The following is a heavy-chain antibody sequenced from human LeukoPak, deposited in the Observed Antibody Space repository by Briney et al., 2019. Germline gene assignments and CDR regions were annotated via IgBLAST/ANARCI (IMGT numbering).Heavy chain of an antibody. D-gene: IGHD3-16*02. CDR3: AREDSDYVWGSYRTFDY. CDR1: GGSISSSSYY. V-gene: IGHV4-39*07. J-gene: IGHJ4*02. CDR2: IYYSGST. Sequence: PSETLSLTCTVSGGSISSSSYYWAWIRQPPGKGLEWIGIIYYSGSTYYNPSLKSRVTISVDTSKNQFSLKLSSVTAADTAVYYCAREDSDYVWGSYRTFDYWGQGTLVTVSS.